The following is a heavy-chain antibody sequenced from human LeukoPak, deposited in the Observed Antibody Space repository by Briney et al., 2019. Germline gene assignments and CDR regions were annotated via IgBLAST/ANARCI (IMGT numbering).Heavy chain of an antibody. Sequence: SGGSLRLSCAASGFTFDDSVMSWVRQAPGKGLEWVSSINWNGGSTGYADSVKGRFTISRDNAKNSLYLQMNSLRAEDTAVYYCARVYGDLWFGESNMDVWGKGTTVTISS. CDR2: INWNGGST. D-gene: IGHD3-10*01. CDR1: GFTFDDSV. V-gene: IGHV3-20*04. CDR3: ARVYGDLWFGESNMDV. J-gene: IGHJ6*03.